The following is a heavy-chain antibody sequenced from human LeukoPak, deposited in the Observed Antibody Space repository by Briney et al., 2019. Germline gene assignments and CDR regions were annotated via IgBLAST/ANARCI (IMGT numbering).Heavy chain of an antibody. CDR1: GYTFTSYY. Sequence: ASVKVSCKASGYTFTSYYMHWVRQAPGQGLEWMGIINPSGGSTSYAQKFQGRVTMTRDTSTSTVYMELSSLRSEDTAVYYCARDGWLGDYYYYYYMDVWGKGTTVTISS. D-gene: IGHD6-19*01. V-gene: IGHV1-46*01. J-gene: IGHJ6*03. CDR3: ARDGWLGDYYYYYYMDV. CDR2: INPSGGST.